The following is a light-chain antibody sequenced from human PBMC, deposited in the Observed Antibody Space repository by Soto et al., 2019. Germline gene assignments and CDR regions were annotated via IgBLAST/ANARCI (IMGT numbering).Light chain of an antibody. CDR3: QQTNSFLPLT. CDR1: QGISNW. CDR2: AAS. V-gene: IGKV1-12*01. Sequence: DIQMTQSPSSVSASVGDRVTITCRASQGISNWLAWYQQQPGKAPKLLIYAASSLQIGVPSRFSGGGSCAHFSLIISSLQPEDFATYYCQQTNSFLPLTFGGGTKVEIK. J-gene: IGKJ4*01.